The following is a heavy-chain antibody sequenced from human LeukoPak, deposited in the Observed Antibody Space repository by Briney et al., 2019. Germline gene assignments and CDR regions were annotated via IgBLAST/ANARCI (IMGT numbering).Heavy chain of an antibody. D-gene: IGHD3-22*01. CDR2: IYYSGST. J-gene: IGHJ4*02. Sequence: KPSETRSLTCTVSGGSISSSSYYWGWIRQPPGKGLEWIGSIYYSGSTYYNPSLKSRVTISVDTSKNQFSLKLSSVTAADTAVYYCASWDSSGYYFFAWGQGTLVTVSS. CDR3: ASWDSSGYYFFA. V-gene: IGHV4-39*01. CDR1: GGSISSSSYY.